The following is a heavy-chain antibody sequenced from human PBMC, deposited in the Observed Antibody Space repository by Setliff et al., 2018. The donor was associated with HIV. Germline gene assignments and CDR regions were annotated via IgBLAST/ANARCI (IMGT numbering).Heavy chain of an antibody. D-gene: IGHD3-10*01. Sequence: GESLKISCEASGYSFTSYWIGWVRQMPGKGLEWMGIIYPGDSDTRYGPSFQGQVTISVDKSTNTAYLQWSSLKASDTAIYYCARHGRGSSPYWYFDLWGRGTLVTVSS. CDR3: ARHGRGSSPYWYFDL. CDR1: GYSFTSYW. CDR2: IYPGDSDT. V-gene: IGHV5-51*01. J-gene: IGHJ2*01.